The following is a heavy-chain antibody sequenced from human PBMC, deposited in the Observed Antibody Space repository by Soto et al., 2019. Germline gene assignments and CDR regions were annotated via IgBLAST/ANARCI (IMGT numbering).Heavy chain of an antibody. CDR3: ARLSGYDPAGAADK. Sequence: QVRLRESGPGLVKPSQTLSFTCTISNGSVSSGDYYWSWIRQFPGKDLEWIGNIFYNGRAYHNPSLKSRVSISVDTSKNQFSLKLTSVTAADTAVYYCARLSGYDPAGAADKWGPGILVSVSS. D-gene: IGHD5-12*01. CDR2: IFYNGRA. J-gene: IGHJ4*02. CDR1: NGSVSSGDYY. V-gene: IGHV4-30-4*08.